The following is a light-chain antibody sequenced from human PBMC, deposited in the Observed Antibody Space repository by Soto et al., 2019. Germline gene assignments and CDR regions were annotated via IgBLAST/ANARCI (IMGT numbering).Light chain of an antibody. CDR2: GAS. CDR3: QQRSSWPLIT. CDR1: ENLRTF. V-gene: IGKV3-11*01. Sequence: EIVLTQSPATLSLSPGERATLSCRATENLRTFLAWYQQKAGQAPRLLIYGASTRATGIPARFSGSGSGTDFTLTISSLEPEDFAVYYCQQRSSWPLITFGQGTRLEIK. J-gene: IGKJ5*01.